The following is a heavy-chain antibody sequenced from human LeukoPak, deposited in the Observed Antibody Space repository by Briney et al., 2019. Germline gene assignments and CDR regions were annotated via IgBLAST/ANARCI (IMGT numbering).Heavy chain of an antibody. J-gene: IGHJ4*02. CDR2: TYYRSKWYN. Sequence: SQTLSLTCAISGDTVSSYSSAWNWIRQSPSRGLEWLGRTYYRSKWYNDYAVSMKSRVTFNSDTSKNQFSLQLSSVTPEDTAVYYCAKRVTYSATYAYFDYWGQGTLVTVSS. CDR1: GDTVSSYSSA. D-gene: IGHD3-16*01. CDR3: AKRVTYSATYAYFDY. V-gene: IGHV6-1*01.